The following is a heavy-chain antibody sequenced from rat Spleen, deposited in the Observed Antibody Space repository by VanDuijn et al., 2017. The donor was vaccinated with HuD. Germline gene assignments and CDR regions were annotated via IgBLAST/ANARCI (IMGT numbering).Heavy chain of an antibody. Sequence: EVQLVESDGGLVQPGRSLKLSCAASGFTFSDYYMAWVRQAPTKGLVWVATISYDGSSIYYRDSVKGRFTISKDNAKNTGYLQMTNLKSEDTAMYYCTGSNPNWFAYWGQGTLVTVSS. J-gene: IGHJ3*01. V-gene: IGHV5-29*01. CDR3: TGSNPNWFAY. D-gene: IGHD3-4*01. CDR1: GFTFSDYY. CDR2: ISYDGSSI.